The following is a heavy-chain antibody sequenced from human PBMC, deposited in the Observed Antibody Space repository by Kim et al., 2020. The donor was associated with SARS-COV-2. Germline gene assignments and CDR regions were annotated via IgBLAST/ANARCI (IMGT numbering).Heavy chain of an antibody. CDR3: ARRDGYNSVDY. CDR2: T. D-gene: IGHD1-1*01. V-gene: IGHV5-51*01. J-gene: IGHJ4*02. Sequence: TRYGPSFKGQVTISAAKSISTAYLQWSSLKASDTAMYYCARRDGYNSVDYWGQGTLVTVSS.